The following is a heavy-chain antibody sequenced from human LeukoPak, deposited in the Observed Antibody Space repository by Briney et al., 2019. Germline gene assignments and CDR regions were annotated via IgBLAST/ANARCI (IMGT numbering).Heavy chain of an antibody. D-gene: IGHD6-13*01. CDR3: ARDHEGASWYPPYYYYYYMDV. Sequence: PSETLSLTCTVSGGSISSSSYYWGWIRQPPGKGLEWIGYIYYSGSTNYNPSLKSRVTISVDTSKNQFSLKLSSVTAADTAVYYCARDHEGASWYPPYYYYYYMDVWGKGTTVTVSS. V-gene: IGHV4-61*01. CDR1: GGSISSSSYY. CDR2: IYYSGST. J-gene: IGHJ6*03.